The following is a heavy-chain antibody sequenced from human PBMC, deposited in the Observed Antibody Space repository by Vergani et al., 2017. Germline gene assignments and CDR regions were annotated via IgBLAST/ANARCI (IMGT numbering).Heavy chain of an antibody. J-gene: IGHJ4*02. CDR3: AKGQRTNGVCSFDY. CDR2: ISWNSGSI. V-gene: IGHV3-9*01. D-gene: IGHD2-8*01. Sequence: EVQLVESGGGLVQPGRSLRLSCAASGFTFDDYAMHWVRQAPGKGLEWVSGISWNSGSIGYADSVKGRFTISRDNAKNSLYLQMNSLRAEDTALYYCAKGQRTNGVCSFDYWGQGTLVTVSS. CDR1: GFTFDDYA.